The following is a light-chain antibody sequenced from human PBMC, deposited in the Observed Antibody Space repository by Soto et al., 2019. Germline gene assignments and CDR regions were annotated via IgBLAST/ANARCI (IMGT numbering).Light chain of an antibody. CDR3: SSYTSSSSYV. V-gene: IGLV2-14*01. J-gene: IGLJ1*01. Sequence: SVVTQPAWVSGSRGQSIAISCTGTSIDVGAYNYVSWYQQHPGKAPKLMIYEVSNRPSGVSNRFSGSKSGNTASLTIFGLQAEDEADYYCSSYTSSSSYVFGTGTKVTVL. CDR1: SIDVGAYNY. CDR2: EVS.